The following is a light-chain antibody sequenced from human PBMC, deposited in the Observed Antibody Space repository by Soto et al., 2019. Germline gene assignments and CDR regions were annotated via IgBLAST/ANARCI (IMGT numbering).Light chain of an antibody. J-gene: IGLJ1*01. Sequence: QSALTQPASVSGSPGQSITISCTGTSTDVGGYKYVSWYQQHPGTAPKLMIFEVNGRPSGVSDRFSGSKSGNTASLTISGLQPEDEADYYCSSFSSSCTPYVSGTGTKVTVL. CDR1: STDVGGYKY. CDR2: EVN. CDR3: SSFSSSCTPYV. V-gene: IGLV2-14*01.